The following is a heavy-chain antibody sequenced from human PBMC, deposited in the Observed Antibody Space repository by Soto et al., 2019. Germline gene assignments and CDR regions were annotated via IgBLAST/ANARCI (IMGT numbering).Heavy chain of an antibody. CDR2: IYYSGST. J-gene: IGHJ4*02. CDR3: ARQGITMIVVVITTNYFDY. D-gene: IGHD3-22*01. CDR1: GGSISSSSYY. V-gene: IGHV4-39*01. Sequence: QLQLQESGPGLVKPSETLSLTCTVSGGSISSSSYYWGWIRQPPGKGLEWIGSIYYSGSTYYNPSLKSRVTISVDTSKNQFSLKLSSVTAADTAVYYCARQGITMIVVVITTNYFDYWGQGTLVTVSS.